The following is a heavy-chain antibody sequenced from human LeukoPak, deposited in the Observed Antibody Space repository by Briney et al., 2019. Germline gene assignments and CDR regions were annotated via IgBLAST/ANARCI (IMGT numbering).Heavy chain of an antibody. CDR2: IYHSGNT. CDR1: GDSLTSDHY. V-gene: IGHV4-38-2*02. Sequence: SETLSLTCTVSGDSLTSDHYWDWIRQPPGKGLEWVGSIYHSGNTYYNPSLKNRLTISVDTSKNQFSLKLSSVTAADTAVYYCARDGAAAGTYYYYMDVWGKGTTVTVSS. J-gene: IGHJ6*03. CDR3: ARDGAAAGTYYYYMDV. D-gene: IGHD6-13*01.